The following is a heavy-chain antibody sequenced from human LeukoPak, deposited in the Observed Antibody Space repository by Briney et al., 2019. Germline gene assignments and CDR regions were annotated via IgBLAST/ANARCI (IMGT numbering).Heavy chain of an antibody. CDR2: ISAYNGNT. D-gene: IGHD3-10*01. Sequence: ASVKVSCKASGYTFTSYGISWVRQAPGQGLEWMGWISAYNGNTNYAQKLQGRVTMTTDTSTSTAYMELRSLRSDDTAVYYCASVSWFGEWYDYWGQGTLVTVSS. CDR3: ASVSWFGEWYDY. J-gene: IGHJ4*02. CDR1: GYTFTSYG. V-gene: IGHV1-18*01.